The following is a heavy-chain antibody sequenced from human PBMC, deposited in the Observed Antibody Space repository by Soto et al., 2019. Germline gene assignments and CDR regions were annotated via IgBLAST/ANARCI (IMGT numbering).Heavy chain of an antibody. CDR2: IYYIGST. D-gene: IGHD1-26*01. CDR3: ARGYIPALGAPWARVNWFDP. J-gene: IGHJ5*02. V-gene: IGHV4-59*01. CDR1: GGSMSNYY. Sequence: QVQLQESGPGRVKASETLSLTCTVSGGSMSNYYWRWIRQPPGKGLEWIGYIYYIGSTNYNPSLKCRVAMSVDTSRTQLALNLTSVTAADTAVYYCARGYIPALGAPWARVNWFDPWGQGTLVTVSS.